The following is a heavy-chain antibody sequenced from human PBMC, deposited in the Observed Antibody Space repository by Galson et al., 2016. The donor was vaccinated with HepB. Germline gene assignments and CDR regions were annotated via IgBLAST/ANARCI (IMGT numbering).Heavy chain of an antibody. D-gene: IGHD3-3*01. Sequence: SVKVSCKASGYTFTDYYLHWVRQAPGQGLEWMGRINPTSGGTNLAQKFKDWVTMTRDTSITTAYMELSRLRSNDTAVYYCARGSSITIFGVVLLRPLSAFDFWGQGTMVTVSS. J-gene: IGHJ3*01. CDR1: GYTFTDYY. V-gene: IGHV1-2*04. CDR2: INPTSGGT. CDR3: ARGSSITIFGVVLLRPLSAFDF.